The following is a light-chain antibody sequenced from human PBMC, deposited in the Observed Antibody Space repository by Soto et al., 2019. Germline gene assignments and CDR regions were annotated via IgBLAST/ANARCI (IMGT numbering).Light chain of an antibody. CDR2: EDK. Sequence: NFMLTQPHSVSESPGKTVTISCTRSSGSIASNYVQWYQQRPGSAPTTVIYEDKEKPSGVPDRFSGSIDRSSNSASLTISGLRTEDEADYYCQSYDSTNQVFGGGTKLTVL. J-gene: IGLJ3*02. CDR3: QSYDSTNQV. CDR1: SGSIASNY. V-gene: IGLV6-57*04.